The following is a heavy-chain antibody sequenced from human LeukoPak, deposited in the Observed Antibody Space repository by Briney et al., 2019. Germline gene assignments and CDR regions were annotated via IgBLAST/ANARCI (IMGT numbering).Heavy chain of an antibody. V-gene: IGHV3-23*01. CDR1: GFTFSSYG. CDR2: ISDTGSST. D-gene: IGHD3-3*01. Sequence: PGGSLRLSCAASGFTFSSYGMSWVRQAPGKGLEWLSSISDTGSSTYYADSVKGRFTISRDNSKNTLYLQMNSLRAEDTAVYYCAKDHRITIFGVVISAWFDPWGQGTLVTVSS. CDR3: AKDHRITIFGVVISAWFDP. J-gene: IGHJ5*02.